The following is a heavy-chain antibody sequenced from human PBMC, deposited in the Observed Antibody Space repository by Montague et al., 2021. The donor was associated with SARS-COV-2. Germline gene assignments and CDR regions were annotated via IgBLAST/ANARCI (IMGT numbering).Heavy chain of an antibody. CDR1: DASVASGNFY. J-gene: IGHJ4*02. CDR2: MYYTGHT. Sequence: SETLSLTCTVSDASVASGNFYWSWIRQPPGKGLEWIGYMYYTGHTXYNPSLESRVTMPVDPSKNQFSLTLTSVTAADTAVYYCARSRANVPSRPGFDYWGQGALVTVSS. V-gene: IGHV4-61*01. CDR3: ARSRANVPSRPGFDY. D-gene: IGHD6-6*01.